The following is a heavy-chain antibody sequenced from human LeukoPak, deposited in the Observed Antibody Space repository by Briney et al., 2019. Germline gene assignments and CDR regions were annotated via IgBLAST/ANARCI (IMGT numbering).Heavy chain of an antibody. CDR2: IISIFGTA. CDR3: ARTMITKMTTVTTSYYYYYYMDV. V-gene: IGHV1-69*05. J-gene: IGHJ6*03. D-gene: IGHD4-11*01. Sequence: ASVKVSCKASGGTFSSYAISWVRQAPGQGLEWMGGIISIFGTANYAQKFQGRVTITTDESTSTAYMELSSLRSEDTAVYYCARTMITKMTTVTTSYYYYYYMDVWGKGTTVTVSS. CDR1: GGTFSSYA.